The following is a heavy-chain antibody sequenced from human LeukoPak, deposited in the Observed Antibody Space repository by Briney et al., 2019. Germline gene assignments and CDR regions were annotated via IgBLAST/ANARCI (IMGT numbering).Heavy chain of an antibody. Sequence: EGSLRRSCAASGFTFSSYSMNWVRQAPGKGLEWVSSISSSSSYIYYADSVKGRFTISRDNAKNSLYLQMNSLRAEDTAVYYCARDRTYYYDSSGYSDAFDIWGQGTMVTVSS. D-gene: IGHD3-22*01. V-gene: IGHV3-21*01. CDR2: ISSSSSYI. J-gene: IGHJ3*02. CDR3: ARDRTYYYDSSGYSDAFDI. CDR1: GFTFSSYS.